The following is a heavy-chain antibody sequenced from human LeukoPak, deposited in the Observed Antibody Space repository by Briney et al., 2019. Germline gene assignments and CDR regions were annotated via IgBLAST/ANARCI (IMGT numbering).Heavy chain of an antibody. V-gene: IGHV3-7*01. Sequence: GGSLRLSCAASGFTFHVYWMTWVRQAPGKGLEWVASINQRENEKNYGDSVRGRFTVSRDNAKKSLYLQMNSLRVEDTAIYYCARERGGYSASGYDRPAFDYWGQGTLVTVSS. J-gene: IGHJ4*02. CDR1: GFTFHVYW. CDR3: ARERGGYSASGYDRPAFDY. D-gene: IGHD5-12*01. CDR2: INQRENEK.